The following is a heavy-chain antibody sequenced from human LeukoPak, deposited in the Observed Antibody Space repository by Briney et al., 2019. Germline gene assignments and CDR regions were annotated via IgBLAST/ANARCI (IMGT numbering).Heavy chain of an antibody. Sequence: ASVKVSCKASGYTFTSYDINWVRQAPGQGLEWMGWMNPNSGNTGYAQKFQGRVTITRNTSISTAYMELSSLRSEDTAVYYCARAIGNYGDSYWGQGTLVTVSS. CDR1: GYTFTSYD. CDR3: ARAIGNYGDSY. D-gene: IGHD4-17*01. J-gene: IGHJ4*02. CDR2: MNPNSGNT. V-gene: IGHV1-8*03.